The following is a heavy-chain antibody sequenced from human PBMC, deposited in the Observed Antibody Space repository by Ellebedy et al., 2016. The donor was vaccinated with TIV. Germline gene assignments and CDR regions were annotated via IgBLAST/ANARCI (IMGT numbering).Heavy chain of an antibody. V-gene: IGHV4-39*01. CDR2: IHYSGST. CDR1: AASISSSNYY. CDR3: ARHLYFEDAGFDP. D-gene: IGHD3-9*01. Sequence: SETLSLXCTVSAASISSSNYYWGWIRQPPGKGLEWIGNIHYSGSTYYNPSLNTRVTISVDTSKNQFSLKLRSVTAADTAMYFCARHLYFEDAGFDPWGQGTLVTVSS. J-gene: IGHJ5*02.